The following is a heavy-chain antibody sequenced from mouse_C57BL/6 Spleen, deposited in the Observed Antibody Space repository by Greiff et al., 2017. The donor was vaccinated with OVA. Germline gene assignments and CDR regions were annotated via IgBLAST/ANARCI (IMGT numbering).Heavy chain of an antibody. CDR2: INYDGSST. D-gene: IGHD2-5*01. J-gene: IGHJ2*01. CDR1: GFTFSDYY. Sequence: EVKLMESEGGLVQPGSSMKLSCTASGFTFSDYYMAWVRQVPEKGLEWVANINYDGSSTYYLDSLKSRFIISRDNAKNILYLQMSSLKSEDTATYYCAREGSNYQGLDYWGQGTTLTVSS. CDR3: AREGSNYQGLDY. V-gene: IGHV5-16*01.